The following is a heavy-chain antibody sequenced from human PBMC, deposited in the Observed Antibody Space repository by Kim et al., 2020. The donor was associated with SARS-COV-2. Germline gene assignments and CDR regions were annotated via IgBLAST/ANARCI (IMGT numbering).Heavy chain of an antibody. V-gene: IGHV4-34*01. CDR1: GGSFSGYY. CDR2: INHSGST. Sequence: SETLSLTCAVYGGSFSGYYWSWIRQPPGKGLEWIGEINHSGSTNYNPSLKSRVTISVDTSKNQFSLKLSSVTAADTAVYYCARGGATIYYYGSGSGGMDVWGQGTTVTVSS. J-gene: IGHJ6*02. D-gene: IGHD3-10*01. CDR3: ARGGATIYYYGSGSGGMDV.